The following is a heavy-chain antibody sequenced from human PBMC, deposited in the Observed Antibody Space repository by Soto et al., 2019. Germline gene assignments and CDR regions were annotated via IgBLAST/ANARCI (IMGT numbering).Heavy chain of an antibody. J-gene: IGHJ4*02. CDR2: ISYNGDKT. V-gene: IGHV3-30*18. CDR1: GFSFNTYG. Sequence: QVQLLESGGGVVQPGRSLRLSCAASGFSFNTYGMHWVRQAPGKGLEWVAVISYNGDKTFYADSVKGRFTISRDNSQSTLYLQMNSLRPADTAVYYCAKDRIRGTSYFDYWGQGTLVTVSS. CDR3: AKDRIRGTSYFDY. D-gene: IGHD6-6*01.